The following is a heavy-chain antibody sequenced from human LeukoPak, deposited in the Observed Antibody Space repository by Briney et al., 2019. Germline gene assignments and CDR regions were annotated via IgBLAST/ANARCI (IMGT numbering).Heavy chain of an antibody. CDR3: AGSSGYYYDHDY. J-gene: IGHJ4*02. CDR2: IIPILGIA. V-gene: IGHV1-69*04. Sequence: GASVKVSCKASGGTFSSYAISWVRQAPGQGLEWMGRIIPILGIANYAQKFQGRVTITADKSTSTVYMELSSLRSEDTAVYYCAGSSGYYYDHDYWGQGTLVTVSS. CDR1: GGTFSSYA. D-gene: IGHD3-22*01.